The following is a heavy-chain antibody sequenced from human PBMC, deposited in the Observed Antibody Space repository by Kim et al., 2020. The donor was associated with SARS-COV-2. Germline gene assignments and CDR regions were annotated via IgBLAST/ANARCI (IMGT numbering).Heavy chain of an antibody. V-gene: IGHV5-51*01. CDR2: IYPSDSNV. Sequence: GESLKISCKASGYSFGNYWIGWVRQMPGKGLEWMAIIYPSDSNVRYNPSFRGQVTISADKSIAIAYLQWSSLKASDTAMYYCARQWLERSPQSFDVWGQG. CDR1: GYSFGNYW. CDR3: ARQWLERSPQSFDV. J-gene: IGHJ3*01. D-gene: IGHD6-19*01.